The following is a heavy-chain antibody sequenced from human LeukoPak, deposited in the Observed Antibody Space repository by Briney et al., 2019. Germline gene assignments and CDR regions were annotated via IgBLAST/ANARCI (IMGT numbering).Heavy chain of an antibody. CDR3: ASQARKRVLVDTAMVTDY. Sequence: GGSLRLSCEASGFTFSSYSMNWVRQAPGKGLEGVAHIKQDGSEKYYVDSAKGRFTISRDNAKNSLYLQMNSLRAEDTAVYYCASQARKRVLVDTAMVTDYWGQGTLVTVSS. J-gene: IGHJ4*02. V-gene: IGHV3-7*01. CDR2: IKQDGSEK. CDR1: GFTFSSYS. D-gene: IGHD5-18*01.